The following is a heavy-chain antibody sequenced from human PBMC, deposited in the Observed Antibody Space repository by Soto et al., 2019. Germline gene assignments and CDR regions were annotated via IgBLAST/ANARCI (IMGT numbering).Heavy chain of an antibody. J-gene: IGHJ3*02. CDR1: GFTFSSYD. D-gene: IGHD2-21*02. Sequence: QVQLVESGGGVVQPGRSLRLSCAASGFTFSSYDMHWVRQAPGKGLEWVAAISNDGSNKYHADFVQGRFTISRDNSKNTLYLQMNSLRAEDTALYYCARDIWRGDPGAFDIWGQGTMVTVSS. CDR3: ARDIWRGDPGAFDI. CDR2: ISNDGSNK. V-gene: IGHV3-33*01.